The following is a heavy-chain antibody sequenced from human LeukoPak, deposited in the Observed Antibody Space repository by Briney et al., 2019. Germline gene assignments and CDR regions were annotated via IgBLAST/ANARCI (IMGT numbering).Heavy chain of an antibody. V-gene: IGHV3-7*03. Sequence: GGSLRLSCAASGFTFSSYWMSWVRQAPGKGLEWVANIKQDGSEKYYVDSVKGQFTISRDNSKNTLYLQMNSLRAEDTAVYYCARVSPSPLGYFDWYADYWGQGTLVTVSS. J-gene: IGHJ4*02. D-gene: IGHD3-9*01. CDR3: ARVSPSPLGYFDWYADY. CDR1: GFTFSSYW. CDR2: IKQDGSEK.